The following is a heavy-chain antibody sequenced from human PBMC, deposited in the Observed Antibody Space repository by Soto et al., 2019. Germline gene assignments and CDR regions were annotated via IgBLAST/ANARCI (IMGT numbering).Heavy chain of an antibody. CDR3: ARGRYGDY. D-gene: IGHD1-1*01. CDR1: GYAFTTYG. J-gene: IGHJ4*02. V-gene: IGHV1-18*01. Sequence: QVHLVQSGAEVKKPGASVKVSCRGLGYAFTTYGLTWVRQAPGQGLGGRAWISAHNGKTNLAQKLQGRVTVTRETSTSTAYMELRSLRSDDTAVYYCARGRYGDYWGQGALVTVSS. CDR2: ISAHNGKT.